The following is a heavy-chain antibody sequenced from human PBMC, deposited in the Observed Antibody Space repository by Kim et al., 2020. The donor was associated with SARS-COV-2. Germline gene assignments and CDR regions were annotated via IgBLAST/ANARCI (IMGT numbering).Heavy chain of an antibody. CDR2: IWYDGSNK. D-gene: IGHD2-2*01. V-gene: IGHV3-33*01. J-gene: IGHJ4*02. CDR3: ARANRYCSSTSCYLISGDITMKY. CDR1: GFTFSSYG. Sequence: GGSLRLSCAASGFTFSSYGMHWVRQAPGKGLEWVAVIWYDGSNKYYADSVKGRFTISRDNSKNTLYLQMNSLRAEDTAVYYCARANRYCSSTSCYLISGDITMKYWGQGTLVTVSS.